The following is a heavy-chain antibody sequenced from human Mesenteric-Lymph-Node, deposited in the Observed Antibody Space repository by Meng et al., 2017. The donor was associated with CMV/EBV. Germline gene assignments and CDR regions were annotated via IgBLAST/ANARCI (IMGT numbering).Heavy chain of an antibody. CDR2: ISSTDTYI. D-gene: IGHD3-3*01. CDR3: EDFETG. V-gene: IGHV3-21*01. Sequence: GESLKISCGASGFTFSSYTMNWVRQAPGKGLEWVSSISSTDTYIYYADSVKGRFTISRDNAKDSLYLQMNSLRAEDTAVYYCEDFETGWGRGTLVTVSS. CDR1: GFTFSSYT. J-gene: IGHJ4*02.